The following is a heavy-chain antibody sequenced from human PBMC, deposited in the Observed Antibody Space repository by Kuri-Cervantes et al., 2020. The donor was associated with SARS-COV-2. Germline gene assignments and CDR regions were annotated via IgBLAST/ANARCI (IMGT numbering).Heavy chain of an antibody. V-gene: IGHV4-34*01. Sequence: SETLSLTCAVYGGSFSGYYWSWIRQPPGKGLEWIGEINHSGSTNYNPPLKSRVTISVDTSKNQFSLKLSSVTAADTAVYYCARSRRVWFDPWGQGTLVTVSS. CDR1: GGSFSGYY. CDR2: INHSGST. D-gene: IGHD1-14*01. CDR3: ARSRRVWFDP. J-gene: IGHJ5*02.